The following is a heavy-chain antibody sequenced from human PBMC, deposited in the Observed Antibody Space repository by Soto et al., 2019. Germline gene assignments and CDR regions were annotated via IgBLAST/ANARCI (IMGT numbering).Heavy chain of an antibody. CDR1: GFTFSSYD. V-gene: IGHV3-13*01. CDR2: IGKGGDT. D-gene: IGHD3-10*01. J-gene: IGHJ6*02. CDR3: VRVPAGHGMDV. Sequence: EVQLVESGGDLVQPGGSLRLSCAASGFTFSSYDMQWVRQVTGKGLEWVSSIGKGGDTYYADSVKGRFTISRENAKNSLYLQMSSLRAGDTAVYYCVRVPAGHGMDVWGQGTTVTVSS.